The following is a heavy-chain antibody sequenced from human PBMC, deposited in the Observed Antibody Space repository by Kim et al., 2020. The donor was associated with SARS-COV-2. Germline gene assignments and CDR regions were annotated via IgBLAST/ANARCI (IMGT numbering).Heavy chain of an antibody. CDR3: TTAFYYDSSGYYNPHYFDY. CDR2: IKSKTDGGTT. D-gene: IGHD3-22*01. Sequence: GGSLRLSCAASGFTFSNAWMSWVRQAPGKGLEWVGRIKSKTDGGTTDYAAPVKGRFTISRDDSKNTLYLQMNSLKTEDTAVYYCTTAFYYDSSGYYNPHYFDYWGQGTLVTVSS. J-gene: IGHJ4*02. V-gene: IGHV3-15*01. CDR1: GFTFSNAW.